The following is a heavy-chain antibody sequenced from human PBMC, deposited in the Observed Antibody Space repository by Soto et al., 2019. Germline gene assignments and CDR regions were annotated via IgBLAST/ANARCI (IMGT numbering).Heavy chain of an antibody. J-gene: IGHJ4*02. CDR3: ATPSISTGGYSSFDS. D-gene: IGHD1-26*01. CDR2: ISSNGGST. CDR1: GFTLRHYW. V-gene: IGHV3-64*01. Sequence: GGSLRLSCAAPGFTLRHYWMHLVRPVPGEVLEYVSAISSNGGSTYYANSVKGRFTTSRDNSKNTLYLQMGSLRAEDMAVYYCATPSISTGGYSSFDSWGRGTLVTVSS.